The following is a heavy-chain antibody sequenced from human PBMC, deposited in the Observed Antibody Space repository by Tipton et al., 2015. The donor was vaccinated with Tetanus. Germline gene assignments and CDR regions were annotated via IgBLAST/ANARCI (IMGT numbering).Heavy chain of an antibody. Sequence: TLSLTCDVSGGPVSGSNWWSWVRQAPGKGLEWIGEIYYSGTTNYNPSLKSRVTISTDKSKNQVSLRLNSVTAADTAVYFCARTPDYYYGMDVWGQGTTVTVSS. CDR3: ARTPDYYYGMDV. V-gene: IGHV4-4*01. CDR2: IYYSGTT. CDR1: GGPVSGSNW. J-gene: IGHJ6*02.